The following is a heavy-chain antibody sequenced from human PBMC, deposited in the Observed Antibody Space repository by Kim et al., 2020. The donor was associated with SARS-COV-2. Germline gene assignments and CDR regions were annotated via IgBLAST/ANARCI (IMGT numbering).Heavy chain of an antibody. CDR2: IYPDDSNT. J-gene: IGHJ6*02. D-gene: IGHD6-13*01. Sequence: GESLKISCKGSGYNFNRYWIAWVRQMPGNGLEWMGIIYPDDSNTKYSPSFQGQVTISVDKSISTAYLQWSRLKASDTAMYYCARQGFRTAGGMDVWGQGTTVTVSS. CDR1: GYNFNRYW. CDR3: ARQGFRTAGGMDV. V-gene: IGHV5-51*01.